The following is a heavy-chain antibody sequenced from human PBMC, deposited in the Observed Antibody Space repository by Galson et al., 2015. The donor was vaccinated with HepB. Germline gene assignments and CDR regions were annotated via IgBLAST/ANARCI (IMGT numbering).Heavy chain of an antibody. Sequence: GFTFSSYGMHWVRQAPGKGLEWVAVISYDGSNKYYADSVKGRFTISRDNSKNTLYLQMNSLRAEDTAVYYCAKDYCSGGSCYSDFYWGQGTLVTVSS. CDR1: GFTFSSYG. J-gene: IGHJ4*02. V-gene: IGHV3-30*18. CDR2: ISYDGSNK. CDR3: AKDYCSGGSCYSDFY. D-gene: IGHD2-15*01.